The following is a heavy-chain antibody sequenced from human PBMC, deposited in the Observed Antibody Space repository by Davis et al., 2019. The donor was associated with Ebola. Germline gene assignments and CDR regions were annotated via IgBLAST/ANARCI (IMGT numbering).Heavy chain of an antibody. CDR2: TYYRSKWCN. V-gene: IGHV6-1*01. CDR3: AREYSSSLRAAFDV. CDR1: GDSVSRDTVT. Sequence: SQTLSLTCAISGDSVSRDTVTWNWIRQSPSRGLEWLGRTYYRSKWCNDYAFSVKSRITVNPDTSKNQFSLQLNFVTPEDTAVYYCAREYSSSLRAAFDVWGQGTMVTVSS. J-gene: IGHJ3*01. D-gene: IGHD6-6*01.